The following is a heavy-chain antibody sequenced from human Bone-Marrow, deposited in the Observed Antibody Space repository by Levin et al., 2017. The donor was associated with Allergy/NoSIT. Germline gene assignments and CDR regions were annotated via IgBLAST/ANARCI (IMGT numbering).Heavy chain of an antibody. CDR1: GGSISSYY. D-gene: IGHD1-26*01. J-gene: IGHJ3*02. CDR3: ARGEWELNAFDI. V-gene: IGHV4-4*07. CDR2: IYTSGST. Sequence: SQTLSLTCTVSGGSISSYYWSWIRQPAGKGLEWIGRIYTSGSTNYNPSLKSRVTMSVDTSKNQFSLKLSSVTAADTAVYYCARGEWELNAFDIWGQGTMVTVSS.